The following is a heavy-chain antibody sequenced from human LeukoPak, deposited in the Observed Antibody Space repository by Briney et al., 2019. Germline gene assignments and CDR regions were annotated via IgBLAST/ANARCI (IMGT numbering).Heavy chain of an antibody. CDR2: IYYSGST. Sequence: PSETLSLTCTVSGGSISSYYWSWIRQPPGKGLEWIGYIYYSGSTNYNPSLKSRVTISVDTSKNQFSLKLSSVTAADTAVYYCARAKRLGYCSGGSCYSGYFQHWGQGTLVTVSS. D-gene: IGHD2-15*01. CDR3: ARAKRLGYCSGGSCYSGYFQH. V-gene: IGHV4-59*01. CDR1: GGSISSYY. J-gene: IGHJ1*01.